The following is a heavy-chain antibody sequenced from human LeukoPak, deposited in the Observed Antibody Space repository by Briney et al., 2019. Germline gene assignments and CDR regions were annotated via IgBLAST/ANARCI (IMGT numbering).Heavy chain of an antibody. V-gene: IGHV3-48*04. J-gene: IGHJ4*02. CDR1: GITFSSSS. Sequence: GGSLRLSCAASGITFSSSSMNWVRQAPGKGLEWISYIGGDGIAFYADSVKGRFTASKDDARKSMYLQMNSLRVEDTAVYYCAKDRANWAIDDWGQGTQVTVSS. D-gene: IGHD3-16*01. CDR2: IGGDGIA. CDR3: AKDRANWAIDD.